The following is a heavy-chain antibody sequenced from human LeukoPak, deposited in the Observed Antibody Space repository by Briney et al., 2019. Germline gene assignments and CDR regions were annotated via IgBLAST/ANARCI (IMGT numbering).Heavy chain of an antibody. V-gene: IGHV4-39*01. CDR1: GGSISSSSYY. CDR3: ARPGVYDSSGYSFDY. D-gene: IGHD3-22*01. J-gene: IGHJ4*02. CDR2: IYYSGST. Sequence: SETLSLTCTVSGGSISSSSYYWGWIRQPPGKGLEWIGSIYYSGSTYYNPSLKSRVTISVDTSKNQFSLKLSSVTAADTAVYYCARPGVYDSSGYSFDYWGQGTLVTVSS.